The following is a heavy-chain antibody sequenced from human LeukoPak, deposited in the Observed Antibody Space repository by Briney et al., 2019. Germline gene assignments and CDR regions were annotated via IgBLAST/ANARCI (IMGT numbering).Heavy chain of an antibody. D-gene: IGHD3-3*01. J-gene: IGHJ6*03. CDR3: TSNDFWSGSYYMDV. CDR2: IRSKANGYAT. CDR1: GFTFSGSA. V-gene: IGHV3-73*01. Sequence: PGGSLRLSCAASGFTFSGSAMHWVRQASGKGLEWVGRIRSKANGYATAYAASVKGRFTISRDDSKNTAYLQMNSLKTEDTAVYYCTSNDFWSGSYYMDVWGKGTTVTVSS.